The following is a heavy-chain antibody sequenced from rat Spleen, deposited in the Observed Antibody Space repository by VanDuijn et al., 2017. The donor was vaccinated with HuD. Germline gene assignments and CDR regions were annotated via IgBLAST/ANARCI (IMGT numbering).Heavy chain of an antibody. CDR2: INYEGSKT. J-gene: IGHJ2*01. Sequence: EVQLVESGGGSVQPGRSLKLSCAASGFTFSDYYMAWVRQAPKKGLEWVATINYEGSKTYHRDSVKGRFTISRDNAKSTLFLQMDSLRSEDTATYYCGRRDYGGYGDYWGQGVMVTVSS. V-gene: IGHV5-7*01. CDR3: GRRDYGGYGDY. CDR1: GFTFSDYY. D-gene: IGHD1-11*01.